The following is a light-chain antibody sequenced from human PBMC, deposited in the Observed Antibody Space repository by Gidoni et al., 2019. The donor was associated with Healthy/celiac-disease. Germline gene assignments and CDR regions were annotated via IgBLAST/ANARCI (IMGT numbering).Light chain of an antibody. J-gene: IGKJ4*01. V-gene: IGKV1-33*01. CDR3: QQYDNLLIT. CDR2: DAS. Sequence: DIQMTQSPSSLSASVGDRVTITCQASQDISNYLNWYQQKPGKAPKRLIYDASNLATGVPSRFSGSGSGTDFTFTISSLQPEDIATYYCQQYDNLLITFGGGTKVEIK. CDR1: QDISNY.